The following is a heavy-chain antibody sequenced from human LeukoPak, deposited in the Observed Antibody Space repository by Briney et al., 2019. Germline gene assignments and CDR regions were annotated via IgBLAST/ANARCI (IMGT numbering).Heavy chain of an antibody. J-gene: IGHJ6*03. Sequence: GGSLRLSCAASGFTFGAYYMSWIRQAPGEGLEWVSYISDSGSSIYNADSVKGRFTISRDNAKNSLYLQMNSLRAEDTAVYYCARDRRSSGWYYYYYYYMDVWGKGTTVTVSS. D-gene: IGHD6-19*01. V-gene: IGHV3-11*04. CDR2: ISDSGSSI. CDR1: GFTFGAYY. CDR3: ARDRRSSGWYYYYYYYMDV.